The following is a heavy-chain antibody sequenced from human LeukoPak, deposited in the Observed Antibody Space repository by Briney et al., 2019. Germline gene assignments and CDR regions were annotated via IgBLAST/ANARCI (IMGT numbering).Heavy chain of an antibody. V-gene: IGHV3-23*01. Sequence: GGSLRLSCAASGFIFSNYAMSWVRQAPGKGLEWVSLISGSGDSTYYAGSVKGRFTISRDNSKNTLYLQMNSLRAEDTAVYYCAKLHSLNSDYWGQGTLVTVSS. CDR3: AKLHSLNSDY. J-gene: IGHJ4*02. CDR2: ISGSGDST. CDR1: GFIFSNYA. D-gene: IGHD2/OR15-2a*01.